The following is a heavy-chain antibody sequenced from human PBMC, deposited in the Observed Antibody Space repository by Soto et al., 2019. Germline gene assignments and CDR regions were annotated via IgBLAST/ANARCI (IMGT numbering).Heavy chain of an antibody. CDR1: GGTFSRYA. D-gene: IGHD5-12*01. CDR2: IIPMFGTA. V-gene: IGHV1-69*13. CDR3: AREGEMATINLPFDY. Sequence: GASVKVSCKASGGTFSRYAINWVRQAPGHGLEWMGGIIPMFGTANYAQKFQGRVTITADESTSTAYMELSSLRSEDTAVYYCAREGEMATINLPFDYWGQGTMVTVSS. J-gene: IGHJ4*02.